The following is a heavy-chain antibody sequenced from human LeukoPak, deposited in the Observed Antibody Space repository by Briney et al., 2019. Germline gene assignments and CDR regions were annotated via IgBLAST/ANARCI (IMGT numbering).Heavy chain of an antibody. CDR3: AKELIVVATSNNWFDP. CDR1: GFTFSSYA. D-gene: IGHD2-21*01. Sequence: SGGSLRLSCAASGFTFSSYAMSWVRQAPGKGLEWVSAISGSGGSTYYADSVKGRLTISRDNSKNTLYLQMNSLRAEDTAVYYCAKELIVVATSNNWFDPWGQGTLVTVSS. CDR2: ISGSGGST. J-gene: IGHJ5*02. V-gene: IGHV3-23*01.